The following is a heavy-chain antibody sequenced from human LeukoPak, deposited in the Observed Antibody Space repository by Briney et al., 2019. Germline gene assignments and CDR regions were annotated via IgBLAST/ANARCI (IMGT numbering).Heavy chain of an antibody. D-gene: IGHD6-13*01. V-gene: IGHV1-69*13. CDR3: ARDREEQQLLYFDY. Sequence: GASVKVSCKASGGTFSSYAISWVRQAPGQGLEWMGGIIPIFGTANYAQKFQGRVTITADESTSTAYMELSSLRTEDTAVYYCARDREEQQLLYFDYWGQGTLVTVAS. J-gene: IGHJ4*02. CDR1: GGTFSSYA. CDR2: IIPIFGTA.